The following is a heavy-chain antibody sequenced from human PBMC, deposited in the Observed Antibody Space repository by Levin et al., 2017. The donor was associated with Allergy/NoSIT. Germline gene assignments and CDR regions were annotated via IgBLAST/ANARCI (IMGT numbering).Heavy chain of an antibody. Sequence: LSLTCAASGFSFRSFGMHWVRQAPVKGLEWVAVISYDESDKFYADSVKGRFTISRDNTKNTLYLQMNSLRREDAAVYYCAKDVVFGTSSWSLDFWGQGTLVTVSS. J-gene: IGHJ4*02. CDR1: GFSFRSFG. V-gene: IGHV3-30*18. CDR3: AKDVVFGTSSWSLDF. D-gene: IGHD6-13*01. CDR2: ISYDESDK.